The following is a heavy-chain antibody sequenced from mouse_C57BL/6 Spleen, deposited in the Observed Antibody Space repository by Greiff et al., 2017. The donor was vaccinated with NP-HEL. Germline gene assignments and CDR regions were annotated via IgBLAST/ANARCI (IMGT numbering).Heavy chain of an antibody. Sequence: EVKVVESGPGLAKPSQTLSLTCSVTGYSITSDYWNWIRKFPGNKLEYMGYISYSGSTYYNPSLKSRISITRDTSKNQYYLQLNSVTTEDTATYYCARSGFTTVVATSYWYFDVWGTGTTVTVSS. V-gene: IGHV3-8*01. CDR2: ISYSGST. CDR3: ARSGFTTVVATSYWYFDV. J-gene: IGHJ1*03. CDR1: GYSITSDY. D-gene: IGHD1-1*01.